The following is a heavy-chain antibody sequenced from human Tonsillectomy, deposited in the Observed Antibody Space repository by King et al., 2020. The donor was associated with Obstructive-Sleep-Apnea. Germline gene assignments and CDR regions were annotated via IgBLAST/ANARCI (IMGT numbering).Heavy chain of an antibody. J-gene: IGHJ6*02. V-gene: IGHV1-8*01. CDR3: ARERTGDGSYYYGMDV. Sequence: VQLVQSGAEVKKPGASVKVSCKASGYTFTSYDINWVRQATGQGLEWMGWMNPNSGNTGYAQKFQGRVTMTRNTSISTAYMELSSLRSEDTAVYYCARERTGDGSYYYGMDVWGQGTTVTVSS. CDR1: GYTFTSYD. D-gene: IGHD7-27*01. CDR2: MNPNSGNT.